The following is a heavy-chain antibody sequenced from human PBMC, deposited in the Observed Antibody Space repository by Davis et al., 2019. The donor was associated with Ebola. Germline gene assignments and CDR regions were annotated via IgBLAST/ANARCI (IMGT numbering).Heavy chain of an antibody. Sequence: SGPTLVKPTQTLTLTCTFSGFSLSTSGVGVGWIRQPPGKALEWPALIYWDDDKRYSPSLKSRLTITKDTSKNQVVLTMTNMDPVDTATYYCAHSLVTYDYIWGSYRYSYYFDYWGQGTLVTVSS. CDR3: AHSLVTYDYIWGSYRYSYYFDY. V-gene: IGHV2-5*02. D-gene: IGHD3-16*02. CDR1: GFSLSTSGVG. CDR2: IYWDDDK. J-gene: IGHJ4*02.